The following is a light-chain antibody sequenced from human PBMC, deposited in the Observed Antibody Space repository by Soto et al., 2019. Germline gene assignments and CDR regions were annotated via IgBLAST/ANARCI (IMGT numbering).Light chain of an antibody. V-gene: IGKV3-20*01. CDR3: QQYGSSSWT. Sequence: EIVLTQSPVTLSLSPGEGATLSCRASQSISTTYLAWYQQKPGQAPRLLIYGASSRATGIPDRFSGSGSETDFTLTISRLEPEDFAVYYCQQYGSSSWTFGQGTKVDIK. CDR1: QSISTTY. J-gene: IGKJ1*01. CDR2: GAS.